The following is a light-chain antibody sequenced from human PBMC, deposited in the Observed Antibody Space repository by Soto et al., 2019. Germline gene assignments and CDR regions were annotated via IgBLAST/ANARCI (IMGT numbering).Light chain of an antibody. CDR2: GAS. Sequence: EIVLTQSPGTLSLSPGERATLSCRASQSVYSSYLAWYQQKPGQAPRLLIYGASSRATGIPDRFSGSGSGTDFTLTISRLEPEDFAMHYCQQYGTSTCSFGQGTKLEIK. CDR3: QQYGTSTCS. V-gene: IGKV3-20*01. J-gene: IGKJ2*02. CDR1: QSVYSSY.